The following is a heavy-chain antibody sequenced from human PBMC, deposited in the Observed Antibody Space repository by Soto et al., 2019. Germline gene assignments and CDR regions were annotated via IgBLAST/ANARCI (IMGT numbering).Heavy chain of an antibody. CDR2: IYYSGST. V-gene: IGHV4-61*08. CDR3: ARDLWGYCGTDCYPLDV. D-gene: IGHD2-21*02. CDR1: GGSISSGGYY. Sequence: SETLSLTCTVSGGSISSGGYYWSWIRQHPGKGLEWIGYIYYSGSTVYNPSLKSRVTISVDTSKNQFYLKVNSVTAADTAVYYCARDLWGYCGTDCYPLDVWGQGTTVTVSS. J-gene: IGHJ6*02.